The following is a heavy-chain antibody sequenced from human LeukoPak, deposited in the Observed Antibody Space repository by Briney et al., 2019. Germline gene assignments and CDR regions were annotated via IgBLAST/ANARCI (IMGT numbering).Heavy chain of an antibody. CDR1: GYTLTGYY. CDR3: ARDQKYDSSGYRLLP. D-gene: IGHD3-22*01. CDR2: INPNSGGT. V-gene: IGHV1-2*02. Sequence: ASVKVSCKASGYTLTGYYMHWVRQAPGQGLEWMGWINPNSGGTNYAQKFQGRVTMTRDTSISTAYMELSRLRSDDTAVYYCARDQKYDSSGYRLLPWGQGTMVTVSS. J-gene: IGHJ3*01.